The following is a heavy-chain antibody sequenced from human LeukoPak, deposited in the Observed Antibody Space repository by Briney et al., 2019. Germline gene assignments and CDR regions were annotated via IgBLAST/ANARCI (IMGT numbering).Heavy chain of an antibody. D-gene: IGHD5-12*01. CDR3: ARGPRWLRNAQLGGWFDP. J-gene: IGHJ5*02. CDR2: INPNSGGT. Sequence: GASVKVSCKASGYTFTGYYMHWVRQAPGQGLEWMGWINPNSGGTNYAQKFRGRVTMTRDTSISTAYMELSRLRSDDTAVYYCARGPRWLRNAQLGGWFDPWGQGTLVTVSS. V-gene: IGHV1-2*02. CDR1: GYTFTGYY.